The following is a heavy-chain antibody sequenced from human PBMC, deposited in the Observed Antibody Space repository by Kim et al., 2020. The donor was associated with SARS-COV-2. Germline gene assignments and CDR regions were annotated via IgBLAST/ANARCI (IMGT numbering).Heavy chain of an antibody. CDR2: ISAYNGNT. CDR1: GYTFTSYG. Sequence: ASVKVSCKASGYTFTSYGISWVRQAPGQGLEWMGWISAYNGNTNYAQKLQGRVTMTTDTSTSTAYMELRSLRSDDTAVYYCARDNEITMVRGVIYYYYYGMDVWGQGTTVTVSS. V-gene: IGHV1-18*01. CDR3: ARDNEITMVRGVIYYYYYGMDV. J-gene: IGHJ6*02. D-gene: IGHD3-10*01.